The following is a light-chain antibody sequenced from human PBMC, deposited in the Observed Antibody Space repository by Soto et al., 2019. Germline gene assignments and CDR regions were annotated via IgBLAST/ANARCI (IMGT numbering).Light chain of an antibody. CDR2: DAS. CDR1: QSVSSY. CDR3: QHRSRWPPT. V-gene: IGKV3-11*01. Sequence: EIVLTQSPATLSLSPGERATLSCRASQSVSSYLAWYQQKPGQAPRLLIYDASNRATGIPARFSGSGSGTDFTVTISSLELEDFAVYYCQHRSRWPPTFGQGSKLEIK. J-gene: IGKJ2*01.